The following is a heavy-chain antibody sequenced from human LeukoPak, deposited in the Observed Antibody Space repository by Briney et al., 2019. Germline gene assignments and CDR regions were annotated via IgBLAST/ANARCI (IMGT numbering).Heavy chain of an antibody. CDR1: GFTFSDYY. CDR3: ARRTVTTPNDY. V-gene: IGHV3-11*01. J-gene: IGHJ4*02. CDR2: ISSSGSTI. D-gene: IGHD4-17*01. Sequence: GGSLSLSCAASGFTFSDYYMSWIRQAPGKGLEWVSYISSSGSTIYYADSVKGRFTISRDNAKNSLYLQMNSLRAEDTAVYYCARRTVTTPNDYWGQGTLVTVSS.